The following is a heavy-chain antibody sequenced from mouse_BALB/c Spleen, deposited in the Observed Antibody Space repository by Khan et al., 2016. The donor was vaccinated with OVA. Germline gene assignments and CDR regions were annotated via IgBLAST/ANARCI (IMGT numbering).Heavy chain of an antibody. J-gene: IGHJ3*01. Sequence: QVQLKQSGGDLMKPGASVKISCKATGYTFSSYWIEWVKQRPGHGLEWIGQIFPGTISTTSNEKFKGKATFTADTSSNTAYMKLSSLTSEDSAGYYCARGGYGGFAYWGQGTLVTVSA. CDR3: ARGGYGGFAY. V-gene: IGHV1-9*01. D-gene: IGHD2-2*01. CDR1: GYTFSSYW. CDR2: IFPGTIST.